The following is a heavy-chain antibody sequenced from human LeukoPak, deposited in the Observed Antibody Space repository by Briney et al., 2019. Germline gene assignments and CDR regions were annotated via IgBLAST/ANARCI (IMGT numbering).Heavy chain of an antibody. CDR2: ISAYNGNT. CDR3: ARDMGGDYCSSTSCYNHWFDP. V-gene: IGHV1-18*01. CDR1: GYTFTSYG. Sequence: GASVKVSCKASGYTFTSYGISWVRQAPGQVLEWMGWISAYNGNTNYAQKLQGRVTMTTDTSTSTAYMELRSLRSDDTAVYYCARDMGGDYCSSTSCYNHWFDPWGQGTLVTVSS. D-gene: IGHD2-2*02. J-gene: IGHJ5*02.